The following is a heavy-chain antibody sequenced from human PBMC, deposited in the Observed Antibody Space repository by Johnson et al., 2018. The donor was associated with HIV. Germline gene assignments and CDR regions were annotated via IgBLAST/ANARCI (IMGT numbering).Heavy chain of an antibody. V-gene: IGHV3-30*04. J-gene: IGHJ3*01. CDR1: GFTFSSYA. D-gene: IGHD3-10*01. CDR3: YCTDHVGAGSESKGTFDA. CDR2: ISFDGNLK. Sequence: MQLVESGGGVVQPGRSLRLSCAASGFTFSSYAMHWVRQAPGKGLEWVAVISFDGNLKKYADSVTGRFTLSRDNSKNTLYLQMTSLRQDDTAVYSCYCTDHVGAGSESKGTFDAWGQGTMVTVSS.